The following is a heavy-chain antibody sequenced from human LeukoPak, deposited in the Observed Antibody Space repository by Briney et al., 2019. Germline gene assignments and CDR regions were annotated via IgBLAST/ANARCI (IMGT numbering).Heavy chain of an antibody. Sequence: PGGSLRLSCAASGFTFSSYGMHWVRQAPGKGLEWVAVISYDGSNKYYADSVKGRFTISRDNSKNTLYLQMNSLRAEDTAVYYCARAGTGYSYGFFDYWGQGTLVTVSS. CDR2: ISYDGSNK. CDR3: ARAGTGYSYGFFDY. D-gene: IGHD5-18*01. J-gene: IGHJ4*02. CDR1: GFTFSSYG. V-gene: IGHV3-30*03.